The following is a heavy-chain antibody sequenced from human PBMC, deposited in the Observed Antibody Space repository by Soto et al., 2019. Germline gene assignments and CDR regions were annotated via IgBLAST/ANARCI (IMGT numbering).Heavy chain of an antibody. V-gene: IGHV3-23*01. Sequence: EVQLSESGGGLVQPGGSLRLSCAASGFTFSSYAMSWVRQAPGKGLEWVSGISGRGSGTYYADSVKGRLTISRDNSKKTLYLQMSSLRAEDTAIYYCAIDPKSTIRFNWFDPWGQGTLVSVTS. CDR2: ISGRGSGT. CDR3: AIDPKSTIRFNWFDP. CDR1: GFTFSSYA. J-gene: IGHJ5*02. D-gene: IGHD2-8*01.